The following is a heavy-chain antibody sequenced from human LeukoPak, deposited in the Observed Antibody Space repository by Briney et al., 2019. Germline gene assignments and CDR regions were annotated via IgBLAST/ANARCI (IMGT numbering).Heavy chain of an antibody. Sequence: PSETLSLTCTVSGGSISSYYWSWIRQPPGKGLEWIGYIYYSGSTNYNPSLKSRVTISVDTSKNQFSLKLSSVTAADTAVYYCAREVPQYCSGGSCYRYYYMDVWGKGTTVTVSS. V-gene: IGHV4-59*01. J-gene: IGHJ6*03. CDR2: IYYSGST. D-gene: IGHD2-15*01. CDR1: GGSISSYY. CDR3: AREVPQYCSGGSCYRYYYMDV.